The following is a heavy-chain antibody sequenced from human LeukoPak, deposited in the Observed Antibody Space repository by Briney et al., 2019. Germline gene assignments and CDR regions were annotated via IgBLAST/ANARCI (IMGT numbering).Heavy chain of an antibody. CDR3: ANHLACGSTSCPSFDY. CDR2: ISDDSNYI. Sequence: PGGSLRLSCAASGFTFSDYSMNWVRQAPGKGLEWVSSISDDSNYIYYADSVKGRFTISRGNAKNSLYLQMNSLRAEDTAVYYCANHLACGSTSCPSFDYWAREPWSPSPQ. V-gene: IGHV3-21*01. J-gene: IGHJ4*02. D-gene: IGHD2-2*01. CDR1: GFTFSDYS.